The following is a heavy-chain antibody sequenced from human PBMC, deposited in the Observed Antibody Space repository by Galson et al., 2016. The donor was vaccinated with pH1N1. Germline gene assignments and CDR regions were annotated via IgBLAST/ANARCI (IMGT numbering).Heavy chain of an antibody. V-gene: IGHV5-51*03. CDR1: GYRFTNSW. CDR3: ARQYDFGDYRGNAFDI. CDR2: VNPGGSTI. J-gene: IGHJ3*02. D-gene: IGHD4-17*01. Sequence: QSGAEVKKPGESLKISCKGSGYRFTNSWIGWVRQMPGKGLEWVGVVNPGGSTIRYSPSFQGQVTISSDKSISTAYLQWISLRASDTATYYCARQYDFGDYRGNAFDIWGQGTVVLVSS.